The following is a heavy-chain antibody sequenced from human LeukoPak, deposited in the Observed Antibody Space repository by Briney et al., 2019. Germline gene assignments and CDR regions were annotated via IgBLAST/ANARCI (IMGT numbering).Heavy chain of an antibody. CDR2: ISYDGSQK. J-gene: IGHJ4*02. Sequence: PGGSLRLSCAASGFTFNNHAMQWVHQAPGKGLECVALISYDGSQKFYADSVKDRFTISRDSSRNALYLQMNSLRPEDTALYYCAREWGADYWGQGTLVTVSS. D-gene: IGHD1-26*01. V-gene: IGHV3-30*04. CDR3: AREWGADY. CDR1: GFTFNNHA.